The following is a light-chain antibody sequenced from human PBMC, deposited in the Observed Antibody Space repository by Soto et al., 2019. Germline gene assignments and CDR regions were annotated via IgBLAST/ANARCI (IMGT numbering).Light chain of an antibody. J-gene: IGLJ1*01. V-gene: IGLV1-40*01. CDR1: SSNIGAGYA. CDR3: QSYDSSLSASYV. CDR2: GNT. Sequence: QSVLTQPPSVSGAPGQRVTISCTGSSSNIGAGYAVHWYQQLPGKAPKLLIYGNTNRPSGVPDRSSGSKSGTSASLAITGLQAEDEADYYCQSYDSSLSASYVFGGGTKVTVL.